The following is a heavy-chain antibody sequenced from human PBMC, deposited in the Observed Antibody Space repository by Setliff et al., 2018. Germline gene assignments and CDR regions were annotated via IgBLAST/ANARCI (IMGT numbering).Heavy chain of an antibody. D-gene: IGHD1-1*01. J-gene: IGHJ4*02. CDR1: FFPFRRSA. Sequence: SLLLSFSSSFFPFRRSAMSWVRQAPGKWLEWVSAISGSGSTIYYADSVKGRFTISRDNSKNTLYLQMNSLRAEDTAVYYCARDHNYAYDYWGQGTLVTVSS. CDR3: ARDHNYAYDY. V-gene: IGHV3-23*01. CDR2: ISGSGSTI.